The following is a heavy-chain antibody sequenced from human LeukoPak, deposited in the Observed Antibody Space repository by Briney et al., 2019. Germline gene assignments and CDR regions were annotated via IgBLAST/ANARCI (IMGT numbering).Heavy chain of an antibody. J-gene: IGHJ4*02. CDR2: ISWSSGSI. D-gene: IGHD6-19*01. CDR1: GFTFDDYA. Sequence: GGSLRLSCAASGFTFDDYATHWVRQAPGKGLEWVSGISWSSGSIGYADSVKGRFTISRDNAKNSLYLQMNSLRAEDTALYYCAKDTSIAVAGPVDYWGQGTLVTVSS. V-gene: IGHV3-9*01. CDR3: AKDTSIAVAGPVDY.